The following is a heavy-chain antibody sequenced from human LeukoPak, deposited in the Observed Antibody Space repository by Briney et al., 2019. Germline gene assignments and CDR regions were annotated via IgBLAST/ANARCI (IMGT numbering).Heavy chain of an antibody. CDR1: GYTFRQYS. CDR2: VSPSHTTR. V-gene: IGHV1-18*01. CDR3: ARDYILPLETDNGDGFAI. Sequence: ASVKVSCKASGYTFRQYSSSWVRQAPGKGFEWMGWVSPSHTTRVYAQGFQGRVTMTADTNTNTVSMELRSLRFDDTAVYFCARDYILPLETDNGDGFAIWGQGTVVTVSS. J-gene: IGHJ3*02. D-gene: IGHD3-3*02.